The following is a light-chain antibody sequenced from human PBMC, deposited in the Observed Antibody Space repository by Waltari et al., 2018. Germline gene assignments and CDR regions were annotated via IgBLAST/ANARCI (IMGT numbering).Light chain of an antibody. CDR2: GAS. J-gene: IGKJ1*01. Sequence: EIVLAQSPGTLSLSPGERATLSCRASQSVSRALAWYQHKPGQAPRLLHYGASSRATGIPDRFSGSGSGTDFSLTISRLEPEDFAVYFCQHYVRLPATFGQGTKVEIK. CDR3: QHYVRLPAT. V-gene: IGKV3-20*01. CDR1: QSVSRA.